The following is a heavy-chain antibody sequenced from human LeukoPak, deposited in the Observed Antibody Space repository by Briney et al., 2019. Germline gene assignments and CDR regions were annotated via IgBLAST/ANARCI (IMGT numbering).Heavy chain of an antibody. J-gene: IGHJ3*02. CDR1: GFTFSSYE. CDR2: ISSSGSTI. D-gene: IGHD3-22*01. Sequence: GGSLRLSCVASGFTFSSYEMNWVRQAPGKGLEWVSYISSSGSTIYYADSVKGRFTISRDNAKNSLYLQMNSLRAEDKAVYYCARTTMIVVVTKADAFDIWGQGTMVTVSS. CDR3: ARTTMIVVVTKADAFDI. V-gene: IGHV3-48*03.